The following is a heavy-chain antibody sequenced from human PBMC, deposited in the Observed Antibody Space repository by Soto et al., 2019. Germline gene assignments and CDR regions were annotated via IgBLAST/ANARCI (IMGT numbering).Heavy chain of an antibody. D-gene: IGHD2-2*02. CDR2: IIPILGIA. J-gene: IGHJ6*03. CDR1: GGTFSSYT. V-gene: IGHV1-69*02. CDR3: ASGKHCSSNSCYNDYYYYYMDV. Sequence: QVQLVQSGAEVKKPGSSVKVSCKASGGTFSSYTISWVRQAPGQGLEWMGRIIPILGIANYAQKFQGRVTINADKSTSRAYMELSSLRSEDTAVYYCASGKHCSSNSCYNDYYYYYMDVWGKGTTVTVSS.